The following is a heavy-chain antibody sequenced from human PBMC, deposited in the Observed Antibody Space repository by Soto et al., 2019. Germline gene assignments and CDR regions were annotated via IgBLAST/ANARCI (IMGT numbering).Heavy chain of an antibody. CDR1: GFTFSNYN. CDR2: ISISSTK. Sequence: VQLVESGGGLVQPGGSLGLSCAASGFTFSNYNINWVRQAPGKGLEWLSYISISSTKYYADSVKGRFTISRYNAKNSLYLLMNSLIDGDTAVYYCARVGFGSTGWGGDFDYWGQGTRVTVSS. V-gene: IGHV3-48*02. J-gene: IGHJ4*02. CDR3: ARVGFGSTGWGGDFDY. D-gene: IGHD6-19*01.